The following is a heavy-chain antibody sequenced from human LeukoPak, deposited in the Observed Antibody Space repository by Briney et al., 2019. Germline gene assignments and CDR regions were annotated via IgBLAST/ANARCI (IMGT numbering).Heavy chain of an antibody. V-gene: IGHV4-34*01. Sequence: PSETLSLTCAVYGGSFTGYYWSWIRQPPGKGLEWIGEINHSASTNYNPSLKSRVTISVDTSKKQLSLKLSSLTSADTAVYYCARHEYSGSYYGLSWFDPWGQGTLVTVSS. CDR3: ARHEYSGSYYGLSWFDP. CDR2: INHSAST. J-gene: IGHJ5*02. CDR1: GGSFTGYY. D-gene: IGHD1-26*01.